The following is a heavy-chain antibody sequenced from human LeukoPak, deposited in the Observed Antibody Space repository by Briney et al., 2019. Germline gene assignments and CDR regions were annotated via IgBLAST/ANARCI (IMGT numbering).Heavy chain of an antibody. CDR2: ISGYNGNT. V-gene: IGHV1-18*01. D-gene: IGHD1-26*01. J-gene: IGHJ4*02. Sequence: GASVKVSCKASGYTFTSYGISWVRQAPGQGLEWMGWISGYNGNTNYAQTLQGRVTMTTDTSTSTTYMELRSLRSDDTAVYYCARNTGHRLVGTTNYFDYWGQGTLVTVSS. CDR1: GYTFTSYG. CDR3: ARNTGHRLVGTTNYFDY.